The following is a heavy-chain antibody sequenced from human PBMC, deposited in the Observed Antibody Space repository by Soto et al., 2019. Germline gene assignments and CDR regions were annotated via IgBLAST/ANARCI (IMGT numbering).Heavy chain of an antibody. Sequence: ASVKVSCKASGFTFISYGIFWVRQAPGQGLEWMGWISTYNGNTNYAQKLQGRVTMTTDTSTSTAYMELRSLRADDTAVYYCARDFYDFWSGYPPSYFDPWGQGTLVTVSS. V-gene: IGHV1-18*04. J-gene: IGHJ5*02. D-gene: IGHD3-3*01. CDR3: ARDFYDFWSGYPPSYFDP. CDR1: GFTFISYG. CDR2: ISTYNGNT.